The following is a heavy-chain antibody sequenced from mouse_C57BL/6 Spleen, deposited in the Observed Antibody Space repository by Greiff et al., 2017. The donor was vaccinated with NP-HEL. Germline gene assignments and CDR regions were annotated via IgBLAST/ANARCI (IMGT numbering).Heavy chain of an antibody. J-gene: IGHJ4*01. CDR1: GYTFTSYW. CDR2: IYPGNSDT. CDR3: TKGGSSPYYAMDY. Sequence: EVQLQQSGTVLARPGASVKMSCKTSGYTFTSYWMHWVKQRPGQGLEWIGAIYPGNSDTSYNQKFKGKAKLTAATSASTAYMELSSLTNEDSAVYYCTKGGSSPYYAMDYWGQGTSVTVSS. D-gene: IGHD1-1*01. V-gene: IGHV1-5*01.